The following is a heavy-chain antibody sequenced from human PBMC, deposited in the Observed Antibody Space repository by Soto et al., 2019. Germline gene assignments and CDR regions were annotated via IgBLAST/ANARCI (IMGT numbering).Heavy chain of an antibody. V-gene: IGHV1-18*01. CDR1: GYTFTSYG. D-gene: IGHD2-15*01. J-gene: IGHJ4*02. Sequence: ASVKVSCKASGYTFTSYGISLVRQAPGQGLEWMGWISAYNGNTNYAQKLQGRVTMTTDTSTSTAYMELRSLRSDDTAVYYCARDSLYCSGGSCYTQPPLDYWGQGTLVTVSS. CDR2: ISAYNGNT. CDR3: ARDSLYCSGGSCYTQPPLDY.